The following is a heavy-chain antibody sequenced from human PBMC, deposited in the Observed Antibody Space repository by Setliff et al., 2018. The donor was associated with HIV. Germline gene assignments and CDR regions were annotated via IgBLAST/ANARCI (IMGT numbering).Heavy chain of an antibody. CDR2: FYHSGNT. CDR3: ARDRGEKGYFDS. Sequence: PSETLSLTCTVSGYSISSGDYSWSWIRQPPGRDLEWIGYFYHSGNTYYSPSLHSRVTLSVDKSKNEFYLSLASVTAADTAVYYCARDRGEKGYFDSWGHGALVTVSS. J-gene: IGHJ4*01. CDR1: GYSISSGDYS. V-gene: IGHV4-30-2*01. D-gene: IGHD3-10*01.